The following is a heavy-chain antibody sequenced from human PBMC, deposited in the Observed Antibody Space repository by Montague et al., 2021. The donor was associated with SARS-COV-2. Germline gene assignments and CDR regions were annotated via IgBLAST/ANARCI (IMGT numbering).Heavy chain of an antibody. V-gene: IGHV4-39*01. CDR1: GGSISSSSYY. D-gene: IGHD3-3*01. CDR3: ASQKMGSFTIFGVVMRDSWFDP. CDR2: IYYSGST. Sequence: SETLSLTCTVSGGSISSSSYYWGWIRQPPGKGLEWIGNIYYSGSTYYNPSLKSQVTISVDTSKNQSSLKLSSVTAADTAVYYCASQKMGSFTIFGVVMRDSWFDPWGRGTLVTVSS. J-gene: IGHJ5*01.